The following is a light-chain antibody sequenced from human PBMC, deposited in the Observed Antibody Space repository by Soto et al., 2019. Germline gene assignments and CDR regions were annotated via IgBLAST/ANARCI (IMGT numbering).Light chain of an antibody. V-gene: IGLV2-18*02. Sequence: QSALTQPPSVSGSPGQSVTISCTGTSSDVGNYNRVSWYQQPPGTAPKVIIYEVSNRPSGVPDRFSGSKSGNTASLTISGLQAEDEADYYCRSYTSSSTHVFGTGTKLTVL. J-gene: IGLJ1*01. CDR1: SSDVGNYNR. CDR2: EVS. CDR3: RSYTSSSTHV.